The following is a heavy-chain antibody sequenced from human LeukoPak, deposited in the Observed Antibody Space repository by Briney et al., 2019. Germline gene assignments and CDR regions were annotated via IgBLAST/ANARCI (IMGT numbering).Heavy chain of an antibody. CDR3: ARQRRFLEWLLWFDP. D-gene: IGHD3-3*01. Sequence: PSETLSLTCTVSGGSISSGDYYWSCIRQPPGKGLECIGYIYYSGSTYYNPSLKSRVTISVDTSKNQFSLKLSSVTAADTAVYYCARQRRFLEWLLWFDPWGQGTLVTVSS. CDR2: IYYSGST. V-gene: IGHV4-39*01. CDR1: GGSISSGDYY. J-gene: IGHJ5*02.